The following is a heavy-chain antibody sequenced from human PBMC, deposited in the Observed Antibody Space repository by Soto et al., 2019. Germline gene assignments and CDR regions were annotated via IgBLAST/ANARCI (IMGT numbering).Heavy chain of an antibody. D-gene: IGHD2-15*01. CDR3: ARGGPGLSRICYYYGMDV. Sequence: SETLSLTCAVYGGSFSGYYWSWIRQPPGKGLEWIGEINHSGSTNYNPSLKSRVTISVDTSKNQFSLKLSSVTAADAAVYYCARGGPGLSRICYYYGMDVWGQGTTVTVSS. J-gene: IGHJ6*02. CDR1: GGSFSGYY. V-gene: IGHV4-34*01. CDR2: INHSGST.